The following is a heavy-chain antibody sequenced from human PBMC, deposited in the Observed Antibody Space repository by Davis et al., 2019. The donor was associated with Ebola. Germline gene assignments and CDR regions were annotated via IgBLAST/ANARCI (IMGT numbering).Heavy chain of an antibody. CDR1: GGTFSSYA. J-gene: IGHJ4*02. Sequence: SVKVSCKASGGTFSSYAISWVRQAPGQGLEWMGGIIPIFGTANYAQKFQGRVTITADESTSTAYMELSSLRSEDTAVYYCARDDTMVQGAGFDYWGQGTLVTVSS. CDR3: ARDDTMVQGAGFDY. CDR2: IIPIFGTA. D-gene: IGHD3-10*01. V-gene: IGHV1-69*13.